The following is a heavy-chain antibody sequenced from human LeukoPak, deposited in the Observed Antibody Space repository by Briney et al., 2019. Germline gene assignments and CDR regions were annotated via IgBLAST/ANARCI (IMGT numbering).Heavy chain of an antibody. Sequence: MGLVDPEDGETIYAEKFQGRVTITADTSTDTAYMELSSLRSEDTAVYYCATVSGYETFDYWGQGTLVTVSS. CDR3: ATVSGYETFDY. V-gene: IGHV1-69-2*01. J-gene: IGHJ4*02. CDR2: VDPEDGET. D-gene: IGHD5-12*01.